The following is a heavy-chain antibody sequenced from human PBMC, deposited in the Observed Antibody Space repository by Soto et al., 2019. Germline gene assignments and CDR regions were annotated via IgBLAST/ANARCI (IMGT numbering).Heavy chain of an antibody. Sequence: QVQLVESGGGVVQPGTSLRLSCAASGFPFSSYGMHWVRQAPGKGLEWVAVIWYDGSNKDYADSVKGRFTISRDNSKNTSYLQMNSRRAEDTAVYYCARVRDSVRYCYGLDVWGQGTTVTVSS. CDR2: IWYDGSNK. J-gene: IGHJ6*02. V-gene: IGHV3-33*01. CDR1: GFPFSSYG. D-gene: IGHD3-10*01. CDR3: ARVRDSVRYCYGLDV.